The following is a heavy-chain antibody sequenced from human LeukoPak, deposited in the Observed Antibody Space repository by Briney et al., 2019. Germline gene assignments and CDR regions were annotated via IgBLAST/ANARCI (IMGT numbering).Heavy chain of an antibody. D-gene: IGHD1-26*01. CDR1: GFTFGDYA. CDR2: IRSKAYGGTT. CDR3: TRDPRGSYGPDAFDI. Sequence: PGRALRLSCTASGFTFGDYAMSWVRQAPGKGLEWVGFIRSKAYGGTTEYAASVKGRFMISRDDSKSIAYLQMNSLKTDDTAVYYCTRDPRGSYGPDAFDIWGQGTMVTVSS. V-gene: IGHV3-49*04. J-gene: IGHJ3*02.